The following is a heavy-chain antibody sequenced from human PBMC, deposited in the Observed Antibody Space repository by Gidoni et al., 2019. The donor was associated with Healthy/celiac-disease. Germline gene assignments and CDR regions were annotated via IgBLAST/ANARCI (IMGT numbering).Heavy chain of an antibody. CDR2: ISYDGSNK. CDR1: GFTFSRYG. V-gene: IGHV3-30*18. J-gene: IGHJ4*02. Sequence: QVQLVESGGGVVQPGRSLRLSCAASGFTFSRYGMHWVRQAPGKGLEWVAVISYDGSNKYYADSVKGRFTISRDNSKNTLYLQMNSLRAEDTAVYYCAKDRFPIHHDYVWGSYSGGELDYWGQGTLVTVSS. D-gene: IGHD3-16*01. CDR3: AKDRFPIHHDYVWGSYSGGELDY.